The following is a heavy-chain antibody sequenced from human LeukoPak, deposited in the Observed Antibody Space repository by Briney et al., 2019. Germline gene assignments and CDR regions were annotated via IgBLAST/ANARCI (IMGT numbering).Heavy chain of an antibody. CDR2: IWFDGSHQ. J-gene: IGHJ4*02. V-gene: IGHV3-33*01. CDR1: GFTFNICG. Sequence: GGSLRLSCAASGFTFNICGMHWVRQAPGKGLEWVAAIWFDGSHQYYADSVKGRFTISRDNSKNTVFLQMNSLRPEDTALYYCARVEDSTDYGDYVHWGQGTLVTVSS. CDR3: ARVEDSTDYGDYVH. D-gene: IGHD4-17*01.